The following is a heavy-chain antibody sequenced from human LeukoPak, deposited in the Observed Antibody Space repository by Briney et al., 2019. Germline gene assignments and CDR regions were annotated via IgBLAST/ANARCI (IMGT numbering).Heavy chain of an antibody. Sequence: ASVKVSCKASGYTLTSYGISWVRQAPGQGLEWMGWISAYNGNTNYAQKLQGRVTMTTDTSTSTAYMELRSLRSDDTAVYYCARDAGEIPAAILRDDAFDIWGQGTMVTVSS. V-gene: IGHV1-18*01. CDR2: ISAYNGNT. CDR3: ARDAGEIPAAILRDDAFDI. D-gene: IGHD2-2*01. CDR1: GYTLTSYG. J-gene: IGHJ3*02.